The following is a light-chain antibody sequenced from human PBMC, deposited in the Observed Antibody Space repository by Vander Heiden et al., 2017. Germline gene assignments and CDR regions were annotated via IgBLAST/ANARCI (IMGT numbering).Light chain of an antibody. J-gene: IGKJ5*01. V-gene: IGKV3-20*01. CDR2: GAS. CDR3: QQYGSSPSIT. Sequence: EIVLTQSPGTLSLSPGERATLSCRASQSVSSSYLAWYQQKPGQAPRLLIYGASSRATGIPDRFSGSGYGTDFTLTISRLEPEDFAVYYCQQYGSSPSITFGQGTLLEIK. CDR1: QSVSSSY.